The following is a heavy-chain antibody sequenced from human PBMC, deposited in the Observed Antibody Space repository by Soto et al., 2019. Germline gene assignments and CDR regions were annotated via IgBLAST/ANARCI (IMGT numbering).Heavy chain of an antibody. J-gene: IGHJ4*02. CDR1: GFTFSSYA. CDR3: AREGPTYYYDSSGLGAEY. D-gene: IGHD3-22*01. Sequence: LRLSCAASGFTFSSYAMHWVRQAPGKGLEWVAVISYDGSNKYYADSVKGRFTISRDNSKNTLYLQMNSLRAEDTAVYYCAREGPTYYYDSSGLGAEYRGQVTLFPVSP. CDR2: ISYDGSNK. V-gene: IGHV3-30-3*01.